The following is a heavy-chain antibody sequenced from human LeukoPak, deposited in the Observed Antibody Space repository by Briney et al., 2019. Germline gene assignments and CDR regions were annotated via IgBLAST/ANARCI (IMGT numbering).Heavy chain of an antibody. J-gene: IGHJ4*02. CDR2: INTNTGNP. Sequence: ASVKVSCKASGGTFSSYAISWVRQAPGQGLEWMGWINTNTGNPTYAQGFTGRFVFSLDTSVSTAYLQISSLKAEDTAVYYCARDYYDSSGYYHFDYWGQGTLVTVSS. V-gene: IGHV7-4-1*02. CDR3: ARDYYDSSGYYHFDY. D-gene: IGHD3-22*01. CDR1: GGTFSSYA.